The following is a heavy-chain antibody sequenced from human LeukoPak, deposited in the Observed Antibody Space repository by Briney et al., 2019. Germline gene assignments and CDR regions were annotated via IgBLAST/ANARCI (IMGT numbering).Heavy chain of an antibody. D-gene: IGHD3-10*01. CDR1: GFTFSDYY. CDR3: ARAYYYGSGSHYAPLDY. J-gene: IGHJ4*02. V-gene: IGHV3-11*01. CDR2: ISSSGSTI. Sequence: GGSLRLSCAASGFTFSDYYMSWIRQAPGKGLEWVSYISSSGSTIYYADSVKGRFTISRDNAKNSLYLQMNSLRAEDTAVYYCARAYYYGSGSHYAPLDYWGQGTLVTVSS.